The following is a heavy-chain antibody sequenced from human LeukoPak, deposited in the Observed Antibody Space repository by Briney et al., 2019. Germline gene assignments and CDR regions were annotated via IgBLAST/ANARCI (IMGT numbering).Heavy chain of an antibody. CDR2: ISRSGGDT. CDR1: GFTISGYD. Sequence: GGSLRLSCAASGFTISGYDMGWVRHAPGKGLEWVSTISRSGGDTYYADSVRGRFTISRDNSKNMLYLQMNNLRVDDAAVYYCARHWVWGQGTLVTVSS. CDR3: ARHWV. V-gene: IGHV3-23*01. J-gene: IGHJ4*02. D-gene: IGHD7-27*01.